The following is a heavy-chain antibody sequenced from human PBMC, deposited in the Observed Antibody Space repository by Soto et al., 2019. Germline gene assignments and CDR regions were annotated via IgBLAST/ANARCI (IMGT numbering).Heavy chain of an antibody. D-gene: IGHD6-13*01. CDR2: IYYSGST. V-gene: IGHV4-31*03. CDR1: GGSISSGGYY. Sequence: PSETLSLTCTVSGGSISSGGYYWSWIRQHPGKGLEWIGYIYYSGSTYYNPSLKSRVTISVDTSKNQFSLKLSSVTAADTAVYYCAXVGSSSWYTRPHNWFDPWGQGTLVTVSS. J-gene: IGHJ5*02. CDR3: AXVGSSSWYTRPHNWFDP.